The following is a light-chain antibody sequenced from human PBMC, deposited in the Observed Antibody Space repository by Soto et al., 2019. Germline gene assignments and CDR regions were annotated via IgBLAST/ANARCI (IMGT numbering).Light chain of an antibody. V-gene: IGLV2-8*01. CDR2: EVN. CDR1: SNDVGGYNY. Sequence: QSALTQPPSASGSPGQSVTISCTGNSNDVGGYNYVSWYQQHPGKAPKLMIYEVNKRPSGVPDRFSGSKSGNTASLNVSGLQAEDEADYYCSSFAVSNSFVFGTGTKLTVL. J-gene: IGLJ1*01. CDR3: SSFAVSNSFV.